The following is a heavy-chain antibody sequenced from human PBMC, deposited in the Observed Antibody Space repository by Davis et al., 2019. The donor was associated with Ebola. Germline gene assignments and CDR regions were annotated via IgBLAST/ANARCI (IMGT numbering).Heavy chain of an antibody. CDR2: IKQDGSEK. J-gene: IGHJ2*01. D-gene: IGHD3-3*01. CDR3: AREIYDFWSGYLDWYFDL. Sequence: GESLKISCAASGFTFSSYAMSWVRQAPGKGLEWVANIKQDGSEKYYVDSVKGRFTISRDNAKNSLYLQMNSLRAEDTAVYYCAREIYDFWSGYLDWYFDLWGRGTLVTVSS. CDR1: GFTFSSYA. V-gene: IGHV3-7*01.